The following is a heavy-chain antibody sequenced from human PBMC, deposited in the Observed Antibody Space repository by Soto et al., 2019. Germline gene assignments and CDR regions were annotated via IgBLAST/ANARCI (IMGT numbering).Heavy chain of an antibody. Sequence: QLVESGGGLVQPGGSLRLSCAASGYTFSNYWMSWVRQAPGKGLDWVANIKPDGSQKWYVDSVKGRFTISRDNAKKSLYLQMNILRARDAAVYYCARGDYYVTSGPFSDAFDIWGQGTMVTVSS. CDR1: GYTFSNYW. D-gene: IGHD3-22*01. CDR3: ARGDYYVTSGPFSDAFDI. V-gene: IGHV3-7*04. CDR2: IKPDGSQK. J-gene: IGHJ3*02.